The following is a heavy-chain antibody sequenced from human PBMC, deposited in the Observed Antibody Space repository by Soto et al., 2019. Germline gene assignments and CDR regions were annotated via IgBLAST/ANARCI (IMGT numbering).Heavy chain of an antibody. CDR2: IYTSGNT. Sequence: EVQVVESGGDLVQPGGSLRLSCAASAFTVSSNYMTWVRQAPGKGLEWVTVIYTSGNTDYADSVKGRFTISRDNSKNAVILQMNSLRTEDTAVYYCARGRATAMSLVFDYWGQGTLVTVAS. J-gene: IGHJ4*02. CDR1: AFTVSSNY. V-gene: IGHV3-66*01. D-gene: IGHD5-18*01. CDR3: ARGRATAMSLVFDY.